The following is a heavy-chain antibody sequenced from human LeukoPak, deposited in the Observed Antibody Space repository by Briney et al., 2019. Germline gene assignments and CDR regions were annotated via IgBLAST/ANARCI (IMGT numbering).Heavy chain of an antibody. V-gene: IGHV4-34*01. CDR1: GGSFSAYY. J-gene: IGHJ6*03. Sequence: PSETLSLTCAVYGGSFSAYYWSWIRRPPGKGLEWIGEINHSGSTNYNPSLKSRVTISVDTSKNQFSLKLSSVTAADTAVYYCARSERYYYYMDVWGKGTTVTISS. CDR3: ARSERYYYYMDV. D-gene: IGHD6-25*01. CDR2: INHSGST.